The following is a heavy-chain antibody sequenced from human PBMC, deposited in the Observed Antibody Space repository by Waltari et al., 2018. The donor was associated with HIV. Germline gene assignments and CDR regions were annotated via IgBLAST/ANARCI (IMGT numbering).Heavy chain of an antibody. V-gene: IGHV4-39*01. CDR3: ARQHAYVRDWFSQASFFNY. CDR1: GASMNSKNYY. Sequence: LQLKESGPGLVKPSDTLSLTCAVSGASMNSKNYYWAWIRQSPGARLEWISTIYYTGHPFFPPSLRIRTSISVDSSKNLLSLRLSSVTAADTAFYYCARQHAYVRDWFSQASFFNYWGPGTLGTVSS. CDR2: IYYTGHP. D-gene: IGHD3-9*01. J-gene: IGHJ4*02.